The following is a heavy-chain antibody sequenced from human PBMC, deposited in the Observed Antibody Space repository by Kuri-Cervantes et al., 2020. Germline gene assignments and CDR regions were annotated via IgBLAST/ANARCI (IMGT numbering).Heavy chain of an antibody. Sequence: SETLSLTCAVYGGSFSGYYWSWIRQPPGKGLEWIGEINHSGSTNYNPSLKSRVTISVDTSKNQFSLKLSSVTAADTAVYYCAGGVATGPLDYWGQGTLVTVSS. CDR3: AGGVATGPLDY. J-gene: IGHJ4*02. D-gene: IGHD5-12*01. V-gene: IGHV4-34*01. CDR2: INHSGST. CDR1: GGSFSGYY.